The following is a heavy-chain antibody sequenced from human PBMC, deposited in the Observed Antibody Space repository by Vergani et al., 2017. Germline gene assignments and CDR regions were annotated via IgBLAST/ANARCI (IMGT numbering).Heavy chain of an antibody. CDR3: ARGGYSYGLGFDY. CDR2: IYYSGST. V-gene: IGHV4-31*03. Sequence: QVQLQESGPGLVKPSQTLSLTCTVSGGSISSGSYYWSWIRQPAGKGLEWIGYIYYSGSTYYNPSLKSRVTISVDTSKNQFSLKLSSVTAADTAVYYCARGGYSYGLGFDYWGQGTLVTVSS. D-gene: IGHD5-18*01. J-gene: IGHJ4*02. CDR1: GGSISSGSYY.